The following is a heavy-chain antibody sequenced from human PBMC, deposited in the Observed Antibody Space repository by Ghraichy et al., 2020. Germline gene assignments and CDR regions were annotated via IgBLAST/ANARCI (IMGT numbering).Heavy chain of an antibody. Sequence: ASVKVSCKASGFNFTGYSIHWVRQALGQGLEWMGWINPNSGGTDSAQKFQGRVTMTRDTSTSTAYMELNRLTSDDAAVYYCARHSPQGYGDYARIDYWGQGTLVTVSS. V-gene: IGHV1-2*02. CDR2: INPNSGGT. CDR3: ARHSPQGYGDYARIDY. CDR1: GFNFTGYS. J-gene: IGHJ4*02. D-gene: IGHD4-17*01.